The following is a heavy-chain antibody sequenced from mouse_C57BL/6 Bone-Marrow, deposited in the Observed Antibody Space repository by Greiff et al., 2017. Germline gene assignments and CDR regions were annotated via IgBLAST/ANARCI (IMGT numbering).Heavy chain of an antibody. CDR3: ARSGYYGSRAWFAY. D-gene: IGHD1-1*01. Sequence: VQLQQSGAELVRPGTSVKVSCKASGYAFTNYLIEWVKQRPGQGLEWSGVINPGSGGTNYNEKFKGKANLTADKSSSTAYMQLSSRTSEDSAVYFCARSGYYGSRAWFAYWGQGTLVTVSA. V-gene: IGHV1-54*01. CDR2: INPGSGGT. J-gene: IGHJ3*01. CDR1: GYAFTNYL.